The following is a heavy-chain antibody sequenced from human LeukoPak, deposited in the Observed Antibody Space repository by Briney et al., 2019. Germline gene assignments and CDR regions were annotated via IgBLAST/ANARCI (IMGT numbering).Heavy chain of an antibody. V-gene: IGHV1-8*03. CDR2: MNPNSGNT. Sequence: ASVKVSCKASGYTFTSYDINWVRQATGQGLEWMGWMNPNSGNTGYAQKFQGRVTITRNTSISTAYMELRSLRSEDTAVYYCAGGGYYDTSGYYHFDYWGQGTLVTVSS. D-gene: IGHD3-22*01. CDR1: GYTFTSYD. CDR3: AGGGYYDTSGYYHFDY. J-gene: IGHJ4*02.